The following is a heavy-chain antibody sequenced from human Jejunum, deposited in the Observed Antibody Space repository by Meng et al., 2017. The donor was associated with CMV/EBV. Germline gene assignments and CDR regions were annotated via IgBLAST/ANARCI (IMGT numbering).Heavy chain of an antibody. CDR1: GFSVRTSGMC. D-gene: IGHD2-15*01. CDR2: IDWDDDK. J-gene: IGHJ4*02. Sequence: FSGFSVRTSGMCVSWVRQPPGKALEWLALIDWDDDKYYSTSLKTRLTISKDTSKNQVVLTMSNMDPVDTATYYCARTKGGRGSIDYWGQGTLVTVSS. V-gene: IGHV2-70*20. CDR3: ARTKGGRGSIDY.